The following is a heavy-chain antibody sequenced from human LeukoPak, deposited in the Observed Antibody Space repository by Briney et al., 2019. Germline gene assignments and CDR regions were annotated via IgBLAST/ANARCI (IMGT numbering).Heavy chain of an antibody. Sequence: SGTPAPTLLVSGGPTSGSFWSGIRPPPGKGQGGGGYFYFSGGTNYNPSLKSRVTISVDTSKNQFSLKLSSVTAADTAVYYCARATYYDFWSGYFYFDYWGQGTLVTVSS. CDR2: FYFSGGT. V-gene: IGHV4-59*01. D-gene: IGHD3-3*01. CDR1: GGPTSGSF. J-gene: IGHJ4*02. CDR3: ARATYYDFWSGYFYFDY.